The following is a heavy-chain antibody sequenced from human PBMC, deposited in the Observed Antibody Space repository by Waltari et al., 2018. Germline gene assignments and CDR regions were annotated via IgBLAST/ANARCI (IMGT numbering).Heavy chain of an antibody. CDR2: IYYSGLS. CDR3: ARLSPPMWVRGVKGGYYFDY. J-gene: IGHJ4*02. D-gene: IGHD3-10*01. Sequence: QLQLLESGPGLVKPSETLSLSCSVSGDSVITSNYSWGWIRQPPGKGLEWIGNIYYSGLSSYNPSLKRLVIISVDTSKNQFSVRLTSVTAADTALFYCARLSPPMWVRGVKGGYYFDYWGPGTLVTVSS. CDR1: GDSVITSNYS. V-gene: IGHV4-39*07.